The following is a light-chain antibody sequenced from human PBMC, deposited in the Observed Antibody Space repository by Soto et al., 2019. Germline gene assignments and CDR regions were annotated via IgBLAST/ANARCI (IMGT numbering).Light chain of an antibody. CDR2: GAS. Sequence: ENVLTQSPGTLSLSPGEGATLSCRASQSIYNNYLAWYQQKPGQAPRLLISGASNRATGIPDRFSGSGSGTDFTLTTSRLESEDFAVYYCQRYGSSPPHSFGQGTKVDIK. V-gene: IGKV3-20*01. CDR3: QRYGSSPPHS. CDR1: QSIYNNY. J-gene: IGKJ2*03.